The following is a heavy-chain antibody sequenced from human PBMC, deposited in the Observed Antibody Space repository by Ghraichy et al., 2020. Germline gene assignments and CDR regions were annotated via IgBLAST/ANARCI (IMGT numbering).Heavy chain of an antibody. CDR1: GDSVYRGSRY. CDR2: VQYNGET. CDR3: AGEELLGYFDL. D-gene: IGHD2-8*02. J-gene: IGHJ2*01. Sequence: SETLSLTCTVSGDSVYRGSRYWTWIRQPPGKGLEWIGCVQYNGETNYNPSLKSRVSISVDTSTNQFSLTLTSVTAADTAVYYCAGEELLGYFDLWGRGTLVTVSS. V-gene: IGHV4-61*01.